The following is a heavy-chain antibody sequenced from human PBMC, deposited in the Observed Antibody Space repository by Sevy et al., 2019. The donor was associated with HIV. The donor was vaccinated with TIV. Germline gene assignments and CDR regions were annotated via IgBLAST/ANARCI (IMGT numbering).Heavy chain of an antibody. Sequence: GRSLRLSCAASGFIFSNYPMSWVRHSPGKGLEWVSDISAGGTTTYYADSVEGRVTISRDNSKNTVKLQRNSLGAEDTAISYYAKRYCSTITCYDDDFWNPYYFYGLDVWGQGISVTVSS. J-gene: IGHJ6*02. D-gene: IGHD2-2*01. V-gene: IGHV3-23*01. CDR2: ISAGGTTT. CDR1: GFIFSNYP. CDR3: AKRYCSTITCYDDDFWNPYYFYGLDV.